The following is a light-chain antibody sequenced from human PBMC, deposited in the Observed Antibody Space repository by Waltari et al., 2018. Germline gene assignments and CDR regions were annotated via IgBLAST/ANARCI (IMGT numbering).Light chain of an antibody. CDR2: DAS. CDR3: QQRSNWPLT. CDR1: QSVSSY. V-gene: IGKV3-11*01. Sequence: SPGERATLSCRASQSVSSYLAWYQQKPGQAPRLLIYDASNRATGIPARFSGSGSGTDFTLTISSLEPEDFAVYYCQQRSNWPLTFGGGTKVDIK. J-gene: IGKJ4*01.